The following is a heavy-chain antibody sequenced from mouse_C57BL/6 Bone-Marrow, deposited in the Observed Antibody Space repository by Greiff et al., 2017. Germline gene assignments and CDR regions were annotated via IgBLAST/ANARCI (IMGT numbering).Heavy chain of an antibody. CDR3: TDYYGSSYDYYAMDY. CDR1: GYTFTDYY. D-gene: IGHD1-1*01. CDR2: IYPGSGNT. Sequence: QVQLQQSGAELVRPGASVKLSCKASGYTFTDYYINWVKQRPGQGLEWIARIYPGSGNTYYNEKFKGKATLTADKSSSTAYMELRSLTSEDSAVYYCTDYYGSSYDYYAMDYGGQGTSVTVSS. J-gene: IGHJ4*01. V-gene: IGHV1-76*01.